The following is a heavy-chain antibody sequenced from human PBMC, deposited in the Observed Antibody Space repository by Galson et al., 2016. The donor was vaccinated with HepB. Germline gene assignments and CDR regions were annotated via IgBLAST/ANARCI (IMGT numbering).Heavy chain of an antibody. CDR3: AKARLHRAYYSFDS. D-gene: IGHD3-16*01. CDR1: GFGFRDYA. V-gene: IGHV3-9*01. J-gene: IGHJ4*02. Sequence: SLRLSCATSGFGFRDYAMHWVRQIPGKGLEWVSGINWRSETLDYAQSVKGRFTISRDNARNSLHLHMNSLRPEDTALYYCAKARLHRAYYSFDSWGQGTLVTVSS. CDR2: INWRSETL.